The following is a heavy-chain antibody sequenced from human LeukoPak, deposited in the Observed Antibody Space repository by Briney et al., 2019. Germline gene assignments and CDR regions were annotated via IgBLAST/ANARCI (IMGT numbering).Heavy chain of an antibody. J-gene: IGHJ4*02. D-gene: IGHD6-13*01. CDR2: INPSGGST. Sequence: VSVKVSCKASGYTFTADYYMHWVRQAPGQGLEWMGIINPSGGSTSYAQKFQGRVTMTRDTSTSTVYMELSSLRSEDTAVYYCARAEIAAADHWGQGTLVTVSS. V-gene: IGHV1-46*01. CDR3: ARAEIAAADH. CDR1: GYTFTADYY.